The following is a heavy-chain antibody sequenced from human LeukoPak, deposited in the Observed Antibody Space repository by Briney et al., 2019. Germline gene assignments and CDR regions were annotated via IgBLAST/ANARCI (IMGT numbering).Heavy chain of an antibody. V-gene: IGHV4-59*01. CDR1: GGSISSYY. CDR3: AREGTAGTNLNWFDP. J-gene: IGHJ5*02. CDR2: IYYSGST. D-gene: IGHD1-1*01. Sequence: SETLSLTCTVSGGSISSYYWSWIRQPPGKGLEWIGYIYYSGSTNFNPSLKSRVTISVDTSKNQFSLKLSSVTAADTAVYYCAREGTAGTNLNWFDPWGQGTLVTVSS.